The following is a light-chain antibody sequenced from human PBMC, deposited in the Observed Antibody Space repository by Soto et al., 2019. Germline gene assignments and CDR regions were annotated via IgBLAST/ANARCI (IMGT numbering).Light chain of an antibody. CDR3: GSYASSSTLYV. V-gene: IGLV2-14*01. CDR2: DVS. CDR1: SSDVGGYNY. Sequence: QSVLTQPASVSGSPGQSITISCTGTSSDVGGYNYVSWYQQHSGKAPKLMIYDVSNRPSGVSNRFSGSKSGNTASLTISGLQAEDEADYYYGSYASSSTLYVFGTGTKVTVL. J-gene: IGLJ1*01.